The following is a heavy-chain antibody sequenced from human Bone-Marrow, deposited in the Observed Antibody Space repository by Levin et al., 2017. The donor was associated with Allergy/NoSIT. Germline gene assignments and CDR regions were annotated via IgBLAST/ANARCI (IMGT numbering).Heavy chain of an antibody. CDR1: GFTFSNSA. CDR3: ARDLEGYSCGVRLDL. J-gene: IGHJ5*02. V-gene: IGHV3-30*04. CDR2: VSYDGDNK. Sequence: PGGSLRLSCAASGFTFSNSAMNWVRQSPGKGLEWLAVVSYDGDNKYYADSVKGRFTISRDNSKNTLYLQMNSLDVDDTAAYFYARDLEGYSCGVRLDLWGQGTVVTGSA. D-gene: IGHD5-18*01.